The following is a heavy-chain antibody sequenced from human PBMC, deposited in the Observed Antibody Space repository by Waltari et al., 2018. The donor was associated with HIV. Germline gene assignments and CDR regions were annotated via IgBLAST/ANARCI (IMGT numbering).Heavy chain of an antibody. CDR1: GFSLSTSGMC. CDR2: IDWDDDK. D-gene: IGHD3-3*01. V-gene: IGHV2-70*15. CDR3: GRMRYYDFWSGYSSYYYGMDV. J-gene: IGHJ6*02. Sequence: QVTLRESGPALVKPTQTLTLTCTFSGFSLSTSGMCVSWIRQPPGKALEWLARIDWDDDKYYSTSLKTRLTISKDTSKNQVVLTMTNMDPVDTATYYCGRMRYYDFWSGYSSYYYGMDVWGQGTTVTVSS.